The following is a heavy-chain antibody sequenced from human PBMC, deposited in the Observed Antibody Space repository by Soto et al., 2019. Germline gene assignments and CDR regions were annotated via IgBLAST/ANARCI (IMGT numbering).Heavy chain of an antibody. Sequence: ASVKVSCKASGYIFTDYYVHWVRQAPGQGLEWMGWINPNNDGTNYAQKFQDRVSMTRDTSMSSVYMELSGLRSDDTATYYCARVYTSSLSSDYWGQGTLGTVS. CDR1: GYIFTDYY. CDR2: INPNNDGT. V-gene: IGHV1-2*02. J-gene: IGHJ4*02. D-gene: IGHD6-19*01. CDR3: ARVYTSSLSSDY.